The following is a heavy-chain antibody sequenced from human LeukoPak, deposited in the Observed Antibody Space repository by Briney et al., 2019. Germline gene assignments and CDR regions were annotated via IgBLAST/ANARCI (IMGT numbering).Heavy chain of an antibody. CDR1: GYSFTTYW. CDR3: ARDAISNFNAFDI. V-gene: IGHV5-51*01. D-gene: IGHD1-1*01. Sequence: GESLKISCKGSGYSFTTYWIGWARQMPGKGLEWMGIIYPGDSDTRYSPSFQGQVTISADKSISTAYLQWSSLKASDTAMYYCARDAISNFNAFDIWGQGTMVTVSS. J-gene: IGHJ3*02. CDR2: IYPGDSDT.